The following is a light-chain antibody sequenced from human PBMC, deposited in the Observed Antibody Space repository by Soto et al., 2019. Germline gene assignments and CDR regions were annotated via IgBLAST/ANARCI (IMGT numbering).Light chain of an antibody. CDR2: AAS. J-gene: IGKJ3*01. CDR3: QQYNSYPLT. CDR1: QDISNY. Sequence: DIQMPQSPSSLSAAIGDRVTITCRSSQDISNYLAWFQQKPGTAPKSLIYAASSLQSGVPSKFSGSGSGTDFTLTISSLQPEDFAPYYCQQYNSYPLTFGPGNKVAMK. V-gene: IGKV1-16*02.